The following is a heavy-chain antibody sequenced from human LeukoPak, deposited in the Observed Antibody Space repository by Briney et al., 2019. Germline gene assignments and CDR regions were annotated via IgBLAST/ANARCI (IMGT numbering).Heavy chain of an antibody. V-gene: IGHV3-30*18. CDR3: AKDHEVVAATFDY. CDR1: GFTFSSYG. D-gene: IGHD2-15*01. Sequence: QPGRSLRLSCAASGFTFSSYGMHWVRQAPGKGLEWVAVISYDGSNKYYADSVKGRFTISRDNSKNTLYLQMNSLRAEDTAVYYCAKDHEVVAATFDYWGQGTLVTVSS. J-gene: IGHJ4*02. CDR2: ISYDGSNK.